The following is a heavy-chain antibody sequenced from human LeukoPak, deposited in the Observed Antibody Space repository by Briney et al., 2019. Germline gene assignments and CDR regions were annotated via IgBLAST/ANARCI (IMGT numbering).Heavy chain of an antibody. CDR3: AKQVVTAISYFDY. D-gene: IGHD2-21*02. CDR1: GFTFSSYG. V-gene: IGHV3-30*18. J-gene: IGHJ4*02. Sequence: PGGSLRLSCAASGFTFSSYGMHWVRQAPGKGLEWVAVISYDGSNKYYADSVKGRFTISRDNSKNTLYLQMNSLRTEDTAVYYCAKQVVTAISYFDYWGQGTLVTVSS. CDR2: ISYDGSNK.